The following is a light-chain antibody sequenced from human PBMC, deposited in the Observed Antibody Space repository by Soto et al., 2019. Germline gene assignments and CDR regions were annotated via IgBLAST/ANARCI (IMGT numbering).Light chain of an antibody. CDR3: ASLTTTSFV. J-gene: IGLJ1*01. CDR1: SSDVGAYNF. Sequence: QSALAQPASVSLSPGQSITISCTGTSSDVGAYNFVSWYQHHPDKAPKLMISEVSNRPSGVSDRFSGSKSGNTASLTISGLQAEDEADYYCASLTTTSFVFGTGTKVTVL. V-gene: IGLV2-14*01. CDR2: EVS.